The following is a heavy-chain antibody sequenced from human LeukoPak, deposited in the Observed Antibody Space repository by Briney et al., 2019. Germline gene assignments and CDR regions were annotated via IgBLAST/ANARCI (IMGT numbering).Heavy chain of an antibody. J-gene: IGHJ4*01. V-gene: IGHV3-33*01. CDR1: GFTFSSYG. CDR3: TSVPAGTTAPFDD. D-gene: IGHD1-7*01. CDR2: IWYDGSNK. Sequence: PGGSLRLSCASSGFTFSSYGMHWVRQAPGKGLEWVAVIWYDGSNKYYADCVKGRFTISRENSKNTLYLQLNSLRAEDTAVYYCTSVPAGTTAPFDDWGQGTLVTVCS.